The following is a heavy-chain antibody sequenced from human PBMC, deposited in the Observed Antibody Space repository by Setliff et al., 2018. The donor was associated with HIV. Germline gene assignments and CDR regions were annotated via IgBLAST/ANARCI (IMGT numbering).Heavy chain of an antibody. V-gene: IGHV4-59*08. D-gene: IGHD4-17*01. CDR3: AGYGDYPLPKLIY. CDR2: ISYTGTT. CDR1: GGSMSGYS. J-gene: IGHJ4*02. Sequence: KASETLSLTCSVSGGSMSGYSWNWIRQAPGKGPEWIGYISYTGTTYYNPSLKSRVTISVDTSKNQFSLKLSSVTAADTAVYYCAGYGDYPLPKLIYWGQGTLVTVSS.